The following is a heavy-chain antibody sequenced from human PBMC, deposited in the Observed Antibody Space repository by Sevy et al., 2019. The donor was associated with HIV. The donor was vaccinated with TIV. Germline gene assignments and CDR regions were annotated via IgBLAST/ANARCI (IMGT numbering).Heavy chain of an antibody. CDR2: INYSGST. CDR3: ATRRGHLSFDY. CDR1: GGSFSGYY. J-gene: IGHJ4*02. V-gene: IGHV4-34*01. Sequence: SETLSLTCVVYGGSFSGYYWSWIRQPPGKGLEWIGEINYSGSTNYNPSLKSRVTISADTSKNQFSLKLSSVTAADTAVYYCATRRGHLSFDYWGQGTLVTVSS.